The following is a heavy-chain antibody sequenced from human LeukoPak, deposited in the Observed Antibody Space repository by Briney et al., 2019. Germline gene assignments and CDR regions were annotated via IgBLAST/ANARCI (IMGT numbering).Heavy chain of an antibody. CDR1: GFTFSSYW. CDR2: IKADGSDK. V-gene: IGHV3-7*01. D-gene: IGHD3-16*01. CDR3: ARGGLWGGDY. Sequence: PGGSLRLSCAASGFTFSSYWMTWVRQAPGRRLEWVATIKADGSDKYYVNSVKGRFTISRDNAKNSLSLQMDSLRAEDTAVYYCARGGLWGGDYWGQGTLVTVSS. J-gene: IGHJ4*02.